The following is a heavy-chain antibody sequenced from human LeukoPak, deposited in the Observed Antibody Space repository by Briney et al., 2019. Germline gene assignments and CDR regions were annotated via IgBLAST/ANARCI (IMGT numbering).Heavy chain of an antibody. J-gene: IGHJ6*02. CDR2: ISWNSGSI. V-gene: IGHV3-9*01. CDR3: AKVYYYYYGMDV. CDR1: GFTFDDYA. Sequence: GGSLRVSCAASGFTFDDYAMHWVRQAPGKGLEWVSGISWNSGSIGYADSVKGRFTISRDNAKNSLYLQMNSLRAEDTALYYCAKVYYYYYGMDVWGQGTTVTVSS.